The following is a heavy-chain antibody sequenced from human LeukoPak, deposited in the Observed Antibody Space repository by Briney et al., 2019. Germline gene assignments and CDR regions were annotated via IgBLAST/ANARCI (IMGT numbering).Heavy chain of an antibody. CDR2: ISSSGSTI. D-gene: IGHD6-13*01. V-gene: IGHV3-48*03. Sequence: QPGGSLRLSCAASGFTFSSYEMNWVRQAPGKGLEWVSYISSSGSTIYYVDSVKGRFTISRDNAKNSLYLQMNSLRAEDTAVYYCAREAGSSGWYGRDYFDYWGQGTLVTVSS. CDR3: AREAGSSGWYGRDYFDY. J-gene: IGHJ4*02. CDR1: GFTFSSYE.